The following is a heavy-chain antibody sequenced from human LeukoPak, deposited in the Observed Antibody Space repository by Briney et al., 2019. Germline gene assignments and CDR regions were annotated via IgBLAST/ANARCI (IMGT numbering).Heavy chain of an antibody. Sequence: GGSLRLSCAASGFTVSSNYMSWVRQAPGKGLEWVSVIYSGGNTYYADSVKGRFTISRDNSKNTLYLQMNSLRAEDTAVYYCASSSRGSYFSTYFDYWGQGTLVTVSS. CDR1: GFTVSSNY. J-gene: IGHJ4*02. V-gene: IGHV3-53*01. CDR2: IYSGGNT. CDR3: ASSSRGSYFSTYFDY. D-gene: IGHD1-26*01.